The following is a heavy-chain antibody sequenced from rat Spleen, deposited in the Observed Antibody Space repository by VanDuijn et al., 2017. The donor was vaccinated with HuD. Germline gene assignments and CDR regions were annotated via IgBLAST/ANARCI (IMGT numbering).Heavy chain of an antibody. J-gene: IGHJ2*01. CDR2: GWIGGHT. D-gene: IGHD1-11*01. V-gene: IGHV2S63*01. Sequence: EVQLKESGPGLVQPSQTLSLTCTVSGFSLSDCSVHWVRQPPGKGLEWMGVGWIGGHTAYNSALKSRLSISRDTAKSQVFLKMNSLQTEDTAIYYCTRVGNYGNYDFDYWGQGVMVTVSS. CDR3: TRVGNYGNYDFDY. CDR1: GFSLSDCS.